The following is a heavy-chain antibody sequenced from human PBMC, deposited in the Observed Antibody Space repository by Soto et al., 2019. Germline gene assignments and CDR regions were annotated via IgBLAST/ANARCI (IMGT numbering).Heavy chain of an antibody. J-gene: IGHJ4*02. D-gene: IGHD6-13*01. CDR3: ARHKGSSSWYPFDY. V-gene: IGHV4-59*01. CDR1: GGSISSYY. CDR2: IYYSGST. Sequence: SETLSLTCTVSGGSISSYYWTWIRQPPGKGPEWIGYIYYSGSTKYNPSLESRVTISVDTSKNQISLKLTSVTAADTAVYYCARHKGSSSWYPFDYWGQGALVTVSS.